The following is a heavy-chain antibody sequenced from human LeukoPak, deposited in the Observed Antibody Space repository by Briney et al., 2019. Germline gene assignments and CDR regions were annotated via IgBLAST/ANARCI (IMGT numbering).Heavy chain of an antibody. D-gene: IGHD6-13*01. V-gene: IGHV4-34*01. CDR3: ASSSRWYYYTDY. CDR1: GGSFSGYY. J-gene: IGHJ4*02. CDR2: INHSGST. Sequence: SETLSLTCAVYGGSFSGYYWSWIRQPPGKGLEWIGEINHSGSTNYNPSLKSRVTISVDTSKNQFSLKLTSVTAADTAVYYCASSSRWYYYTDYWGQGTLVTVSS.